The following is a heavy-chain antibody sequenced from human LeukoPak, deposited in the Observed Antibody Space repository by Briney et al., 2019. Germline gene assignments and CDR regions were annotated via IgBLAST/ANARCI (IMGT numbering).Heavy chain of an antibody. D-gene: IGHD3-22*01. J-gene: IGHJ6*02. Sequence: GGSLRLSCAASGFTFSSYAMSWVRQAPGKGLEWVSAISGSGGSTYYADSVKGRFTISRDNAKNTLYLQMNSLRAEDTAVYYCARDRQETYYYDSSGYDYYYYGMDVWGQGTTVTVSS. CDR3: ARDRQETYYYDSSGYDYYYYGMDV. V-gene: IGHV3-23*01. CDR2: ISGSGGST. CDR1: GFTFSSYA.